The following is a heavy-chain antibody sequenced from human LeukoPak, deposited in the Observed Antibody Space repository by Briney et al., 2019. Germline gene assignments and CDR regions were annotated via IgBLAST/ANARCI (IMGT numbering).Heavy chain of an antibody. CDR2: ISSSSSYI. D-gene: IGHD3-9*01. J-gene: IGHJ3*02. CDR1: GFTFSSYS. Sequence: GGSLRLSCAASGFTFSSYSMNWVRQAPGKGLEWVSSISSSSSYIYYADSVKGRFTISRDNAKNSLYLQMNGLRAEDTAVYYCATVLRYSDAFDIWGQGTMVTVSS. V-gene: IGHV3-21*01. CDR3: ATVLRYSDAFDI.